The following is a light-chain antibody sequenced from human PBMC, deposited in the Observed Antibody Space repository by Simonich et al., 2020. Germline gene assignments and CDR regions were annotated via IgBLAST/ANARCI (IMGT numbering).Light chain of an antibody. Sequence: QSALTKPASVSGSPGQSITISCTGTSSDVGSYNLVSWYQQHPGKAPKLMIYEGSKRPSGVPDRFSGSKSGNTASLTVSGLQAEDEADYYCSSYAGSNNWVFGGGTKLTVL. V-gene: IGLV2-14*02. CDR3: SSYAGSNNWV. CDR2: EGS. J-gene: IGLJ3*02. CDR1: SSDVGSYNL.